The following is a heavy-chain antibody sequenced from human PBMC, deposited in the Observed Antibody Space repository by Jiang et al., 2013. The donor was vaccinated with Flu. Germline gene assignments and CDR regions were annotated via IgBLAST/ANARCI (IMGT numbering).Heavy chain of an antibody. CDR2: INSDGSST. D-gene: IGHD3-10*01. CDR1: GFTFSSYW. V-gene: IGHV3-74*01. Sequence: VQLVESGGGLVQPGGSLRLSCAASGFTFSSYWMHWVRQAPGKGLVWVSRINSDGSSTSYADSVKGRFTISRDNAKDTLYLQMNSLRAEDTAVYYCARAPPAMVRALDYWGQGTLVTVSS. CDR3: ARAPPAMVRALDY. J-gene: IGHJ4*02.